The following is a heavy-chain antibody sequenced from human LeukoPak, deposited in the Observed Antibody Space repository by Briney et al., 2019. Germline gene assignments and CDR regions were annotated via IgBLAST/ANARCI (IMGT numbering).Heavy chain of an antibody. J-gene: IGHJ5*02. Sequence: GATVKISCKASGYSFTDYFLHWVQQAPGKGLEWMGRVDPEDGETIYAEKFRGRVAITADTSRDTAYMELSSLRSEDTAVYYCTIVGLDYYDTSGYPSWGQGTLVTVSS. CDR3: TIVGLDYYDTSGYPS. D-gene: IGHD3-22*01. CDR1: GYSFTDYF. V-gene: IGHV1-69-2*01. CDR2: VDPEDGET.